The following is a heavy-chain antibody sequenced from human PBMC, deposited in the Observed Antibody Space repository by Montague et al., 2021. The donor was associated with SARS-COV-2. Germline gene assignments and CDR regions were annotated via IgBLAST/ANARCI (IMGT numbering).Heavy chain of an antibody. CDR3: ARSWWQWLLWGYYFDY. D-gene: IGHD6-19*01. J-gene: IGHJ4*02. Sequence: LVKPTQTLTLTCTVSGGSISSHNYYWDWIRQPPGKGLEWIGSXXDSGSTYYNPSLKSRVTISVDTSKNQFSLKLSSVTAADTAVYYCARSWWQWLLWGYYFDYWGQGTLVTVSS. CDR1: GGSISSHNYY. V-gene: IGHV4-39*01. CDR2: XXDSGST.